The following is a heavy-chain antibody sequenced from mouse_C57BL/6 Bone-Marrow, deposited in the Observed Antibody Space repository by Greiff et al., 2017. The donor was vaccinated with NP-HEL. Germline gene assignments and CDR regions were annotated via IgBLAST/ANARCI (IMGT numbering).Heavy chain of an antibody. D-gene: IGHD3-3*01. CDR2: INYDGSST. Sequence: EVMLVESEGGLVQPGSSMKLSCTASGFTFSDYYMAWVRQVPEKGLEWVAHINYDGSSTYYLDSLKSRFILSRDNAKNILYLQLSSLKSEDTATYYSARDRGCGYFDFWGQGTTLTVSS. J-gene: IGHJ2*01. CDR1: GFTFSDYY. V-gene: IGHV5-16*01. CDR3: ARDRGCGYFDF.